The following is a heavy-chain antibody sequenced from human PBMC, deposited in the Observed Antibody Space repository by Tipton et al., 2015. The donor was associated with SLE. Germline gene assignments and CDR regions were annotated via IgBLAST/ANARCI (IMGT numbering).Heavy chain of an antibody. J-gene: IGHJ3*02. D-gene: IGHD3-10*01. CDR3: ASETYYYGSGTRAFDI. CDR1: GGSISSYY. V-gene: IGHV4-59*01. CDR2: IYYSGST. Sequence: LRLSCTVSGGSISSYYWSWIRQPSGKGLEWIGYIYYSGSTNYNPSLKSRVTISVDTSKNQFSLKLSSVTAADTAVYYCASETYYYGSGTRAFDIWGQGTMVTVSS.